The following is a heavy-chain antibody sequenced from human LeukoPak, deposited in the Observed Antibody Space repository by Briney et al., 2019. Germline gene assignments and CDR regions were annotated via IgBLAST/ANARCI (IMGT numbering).Heavy chain of an antibody. D-gene: IGHD1-26*01. CDR2: INPNSGGT. CDR3: ARDQSRIVGATTPHFDY. J-gene: IGHJ4*02. V-gene: IGHV1-2*02. CDR1: GYTFTDYY. Sequence: ASVKVSCKASGYTFTDYYMHWVRQAPGQGLEWMGWINPNSGGTNYAQKFQGRVTMTRDTSISTAFMELSRLRSDDTAVYYCARDQSRIVGATTPHFDYWGQGTLATVSS.